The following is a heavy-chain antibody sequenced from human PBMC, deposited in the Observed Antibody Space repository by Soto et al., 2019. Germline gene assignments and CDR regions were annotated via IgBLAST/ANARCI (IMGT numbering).Heavy chain of an antibody. D-gene: IGHD2-15*01. V-gene: IGHV1-46*01. J-gene: IGHJ4*02. CDR2: INPNGGST. Sequence: ASVKVSCKASGYTFTTYYMHWVRQAPGQGLEWLGIINPNGGSTTYAQKFQGRVTMTRDTSTSTVYLELSSLRPEDTAVYYCARAGYCSGGTCFHGNCDYWGQGTLVTVSS. CDR3: ARAGYCSGGTCFHGNCDY. CDR1: GYTFTTYY.